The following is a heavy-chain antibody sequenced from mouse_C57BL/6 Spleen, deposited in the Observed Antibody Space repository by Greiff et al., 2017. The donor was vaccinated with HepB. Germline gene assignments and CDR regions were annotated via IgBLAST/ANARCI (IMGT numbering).Heavy chain of an antibody. CDR2: IDPSDSYT. Sequence: VQLQQPGAELVKPGASVKLSCKASGYTFTSSWMPWVHQRPGQGLEWIGEIDPSDSYTNSNQKFKGKATLTVDTSSSTAYMQLSSLTSEDSAVYYCARGGVDDWYFDVWGTGTTVTVSS. CDR1: GYTFTSSW. V-gene: IGHV1-50*01. CDR3: ARGGVDDWYFDV. D-gene: IGHD1-1*01. J-gene: IGHJ1*03.